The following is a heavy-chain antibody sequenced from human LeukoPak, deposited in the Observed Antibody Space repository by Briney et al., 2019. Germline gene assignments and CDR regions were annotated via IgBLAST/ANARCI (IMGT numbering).Heavy chain of an antibody. D-gene: IGHD7-27*01. CDR3: ASLGQFDS. CDR1: GGSISSGSYY. V-gene: IGHV4-61*02. J-gene: IGHJ4*02. Sequence: SETLSLTCTVSGGSISSGSYYWSWIRQPAGKGLEWIGRIYTSGSTNYNPSLKSRVTISVDTSKNQFSLKLNSVTAADTAVYYCASLGQFDSWGQGTLVTVSS. CDR2: IYTSGST.